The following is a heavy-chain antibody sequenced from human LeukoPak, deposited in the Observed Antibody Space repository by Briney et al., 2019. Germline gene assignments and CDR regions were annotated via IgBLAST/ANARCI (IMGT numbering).Heavy chain of an antibody. CDR3: TKERGGGGRRINLMVGGYGP. V-gene: IGHV3-30*04. D-gene: IGHD3-22*01. J-gene: IGHJ5*02. CDR1: GFTFSGFA. CDR2: TSYHGGDK. Sequence: GTSLRLSCAGSGFTFSGFAMHWVRQAPGKGLEWVAATSYHGGDKYYADAVSGRFTISRDNSKHTLHLEMNSLRTDDTAVYYCTKERGGGGRRINLMVGGYGPWGQGTQVTVSS.